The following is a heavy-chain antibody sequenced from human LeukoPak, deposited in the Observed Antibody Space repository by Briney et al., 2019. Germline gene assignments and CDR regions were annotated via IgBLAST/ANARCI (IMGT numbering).Heavy chain of an antibody. CDR1: GYTFTSNG. D-gene: IGHD3-22*01. CDR2: ISAYNGNT. CDR3: ARVAPYDSSAKDY. V-gene: IGHV1-18*01. Sequence: GASVKVSCKASGYTFTSNGISWVRQAPGQGLEWMGWISAYNGNTNYAQKFQGRVTMTRDTSISTAYMELSRLRSDDTAVYYCARVAPYDSSAKDYWGQGTLVTVSS. J-gene: IGHJ4*02.